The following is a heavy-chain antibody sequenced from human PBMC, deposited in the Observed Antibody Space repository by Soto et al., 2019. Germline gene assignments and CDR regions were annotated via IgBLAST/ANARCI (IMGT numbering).Heavy chain of an antibody. CDR2: ISSSTSHT. Sequence: QVQLVESGGGLVKPGGSLRLSCAVSGFTFSDYYMTWIRQAPGKGLEWVSYISSSTSHTNYADSVKGRFTISRDNVKNALFLLLNSLSAEVSVVYYCARGSGTAADFIDFWGQGTLVTVSS. J-gene: IGHJ4*02. D-gene: IGHD6-19*01. CDR3: ARGSGTAADFIDF. CDR1: GFTFSDYY. V-gene: IGHV3-11*05.